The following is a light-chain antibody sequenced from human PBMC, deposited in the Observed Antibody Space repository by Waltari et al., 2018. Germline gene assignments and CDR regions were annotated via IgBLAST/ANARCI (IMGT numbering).Light chain of an antibody. V-gene: IGLV4-69*01. Sequence: QLVLTQSPSASASLGASVKLTCTLSSGHSSYAIAWHQQQPEKGPRYLMKFNTDGSHSKVDGIPDRFSGSSSGAERYLTSSSLQSEDEADYYCQTWDTGIWVFGGGTKLTVL. CDR3: QTWDTGIWV. J-gene: IGLJ3*02. CDR1: SGHSSYA. CDR2: FNTDGSH.